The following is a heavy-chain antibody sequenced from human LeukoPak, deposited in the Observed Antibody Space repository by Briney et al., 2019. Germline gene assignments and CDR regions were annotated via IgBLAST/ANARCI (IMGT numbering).Heavy chain of an antibody. D-gene: IGHD6-19*01. CDR2: ISGSGGST. CDR3: AKPHGWSPYYFDY. V-gene: IGHV3-23*01. J-gene: IGHJ4*02. CDR1: GFTFSSYA. Sequence: GGSLRLSCAASGFTFSSYAMSWVRQAPGKGLEWVSAISGSGGSTYYADSVKGRFTISRDNPKNTLYLQMNSLRAEDTAVYYCAKPHGWSPYYFDYWGQGTLVTVSS.